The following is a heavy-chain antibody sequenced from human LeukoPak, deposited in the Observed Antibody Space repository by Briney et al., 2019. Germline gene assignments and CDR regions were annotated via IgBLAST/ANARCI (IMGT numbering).Heavy chain of an antibody. CDR2: MFHSGNT. D-gene: IGHD2-15*01. CDR1: GYFISSGYY. Sequence: SETLSLTCTVSGYFISSGYYWGWIRQSPGKGLEWIGTMFHSGNTYYNPSLNSRVTLSVDTSKNQFSLELNSVTAADTAVYYCAKVGYCDAGPCYFDSWGQGTLVTVSS. CDR3: AKVGYCDAGPCYFDS. J-gene: IGHJ4*02. V-gene: IGHV4-38-2*02.